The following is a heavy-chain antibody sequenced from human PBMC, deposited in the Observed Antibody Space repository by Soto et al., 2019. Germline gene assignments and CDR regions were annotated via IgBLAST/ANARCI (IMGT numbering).Heavy chain of an antibody. V-gene: IGHV3-30-3*01. CDR1: GFTFSSYA. CDR3: ARSYGDYVKLDY. Sequence: QVQLVESGGGVVQPGRSLRLSCAASGFTFSSYAMHWVRQAPGKGLEWVAVISYDGSNKYYADSVKGRFTISRDNSQNTLYLQMNSLRAEDTAVYYCARSYGDYVKLDYWGQGTLVTVSS. D-gene: IGHD4-17*01. J-gene: IGHJ4*02. CDR2: ISYDGSNK.